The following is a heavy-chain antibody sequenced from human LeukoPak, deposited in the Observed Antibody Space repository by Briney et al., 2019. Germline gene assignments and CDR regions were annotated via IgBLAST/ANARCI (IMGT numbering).Heavy chain of an antibody. J-gene: IGHJ4*02. D-gene: IGHD2-21*02. CDR2: INSDGSST. CDR1: GFTFSSYW. V-gene: IGHV3-74*01. Sequence: GGSLRLSCAASGFTFSSYWMHWVRQASGKGLVWVSRINSDGSSTSYADSVKGRFTISRDNAKNTVNLQMSGLRDEDTAVYYCARPVCGGDCYPYDYWGQGSLVTVSS. CDR3: ARPVCGGDCYPYDY.